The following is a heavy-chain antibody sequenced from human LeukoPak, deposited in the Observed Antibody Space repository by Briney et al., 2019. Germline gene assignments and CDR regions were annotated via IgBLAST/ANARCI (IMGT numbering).Heavy chain of an antibody. CDR3: ATQRSDPKKFDN. V-gene: IGHV1-2*06. Sequence: ASVKVSCKASGYTFTAYYMYWVRQAPGQGLEWMGRINPNSGGTNYAQKFQGRVTMTRDTTISTAYMELTRLRSDDTAVYYCATQRSDPKKFDNWGQGALVSVSS. D-gene: IGHD1-26*01. CDR1: GYTFTAYY. J-gene: IGHJ4*02. CDR2: INPNSGGT.